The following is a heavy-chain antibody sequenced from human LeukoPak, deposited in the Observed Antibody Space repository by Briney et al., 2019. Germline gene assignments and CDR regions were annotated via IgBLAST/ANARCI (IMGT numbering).Heavy chain of an antibody. CDR1: GGSTSTYY. CDR2: IYHSGST. D-gene: IGHD5-12*01. CDR3: ARGGGYASPIGY. J-gene: IGHJ4*02. V-gene: IGHV4-59*01. Sequence: SETLSLTCTLSGGSTSTYYWSWMRQPPGKGREWIGYIYHSGSTNYNPSLKSRVTISVDTSKNQFSLKLSSVTAADTAVYYCARGGGYASPIGYWGQGALVTVSS.